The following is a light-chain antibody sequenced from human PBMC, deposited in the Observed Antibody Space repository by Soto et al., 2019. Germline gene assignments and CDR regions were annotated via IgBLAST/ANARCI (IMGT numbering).Light chain of an antibody. V-gene: IGKV3-15*01. J-gene: IGKJ2*01. CDR2: GAS. CDR1: QSVSSS. CDR3: QQYNNWPLYT. Sequence: EIVMTQSPATLSVSPGERATLSCGASQSVSSSLAWYQQKPGQAPRLLIYGASIRATGIPARFGGSGSGTDFTLTISSLQSEDFAVYYCQQYNNWPLYTFGQGTKLEIK.